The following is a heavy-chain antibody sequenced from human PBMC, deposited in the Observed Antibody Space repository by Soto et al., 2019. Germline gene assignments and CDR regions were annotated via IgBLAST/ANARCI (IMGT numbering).Heavy chain of an antibody. CDR3: ARGRTVTPTYYFDY. J-gene: IGHJ4*02. D-gene: IGHD1-1*01. CDR2: ISHSGST. Sequence: LSLTCAVYGGSFSGYYWSWIRQPPGKGLEWIGEISHSGSTNYNPSLKSRVTISVDTSKNQFSLKLSSVTAADTAVYYCARGRTVTPTYYFDYWGQGTLVTVSS. V-gene: IGHV4-34*01. CDR1: GGSFSGYY.